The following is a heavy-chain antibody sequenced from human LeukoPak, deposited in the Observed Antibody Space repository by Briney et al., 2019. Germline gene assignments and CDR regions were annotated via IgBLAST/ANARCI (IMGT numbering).Heavy chain of an antibody. D-gene: IGHD5-18*01. J-gene: IGHJ4*02. CDR2: IYYSGST. CDR3: ARGLLDSYGYGYYFDY. V-gene: IGHV4-59*01. CDR1: GGSISSYY. Sequence: XXTLXLTCTVSGGSISSYYWSWIRQPPGKGLEWIGXIYYSGSTNYNPSLTSRVTISVDTSKNQFSLKLSSVTAADTAVYYCARGLLDSYGYGYYFDYWGQGTLVTVSS.